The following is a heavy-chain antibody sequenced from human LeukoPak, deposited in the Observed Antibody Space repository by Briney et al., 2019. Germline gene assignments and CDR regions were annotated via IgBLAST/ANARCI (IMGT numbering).Heavy chain of an antibody. CDR2: ISSSGSTI. CDR1: GFTFSDYY. J-gene: IGHJ4*02. CDR3: ARDRYEPATRFR. D-gene: IGHD1-26*01. V-gene: IGHV3-11*04. Sequence: PGGSLRLSCAASGFTFSDYYMGSIRQAPGKGLEWVSYISSSGSTIYYADSVKGRFTISRDNAKNSLYLQMNSLRAEDTAVYYCARDRYEPATRFRWGQGTLVTVSS.